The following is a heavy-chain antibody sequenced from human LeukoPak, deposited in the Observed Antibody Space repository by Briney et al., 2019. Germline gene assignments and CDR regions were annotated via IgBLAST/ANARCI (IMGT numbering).Heavy chain of an antibody. V-gene: IGHV3-7*03. CDR2: IKQDGSEK. Sequence: GGSLTLSCAASGFIFGTYWMNWVRQAPGKGLEWVANIKQDGSEKYYVESVKGRFTISRDNAKNSLYLQMNSLRAEDTAVYYCARGNSSTTCPHFDFWGQGTLVTVSS. CDR1: GFIFGTYW. D-gene: IGHD2-2*01. CDR3: ARGNSSTTCPHFDF. J-gene: IGHJ4*02.